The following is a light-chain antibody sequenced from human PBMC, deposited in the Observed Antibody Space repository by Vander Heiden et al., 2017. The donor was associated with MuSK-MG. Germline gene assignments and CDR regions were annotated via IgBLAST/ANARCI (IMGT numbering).Light chain of an antibody. V-gene: IGKV2-28*01. CDR2: LGS. CDR1: QSLLHSHGYNY. Sequence: EIVMTQSPLSLPVTPGEPASISCRSSQSLLHSHGYNYLDWYMQKPVQAPQLLIYLGSNRASGANDRFSGSGEGTDFKLKISRGEAEDVGVYSCMQAQQNHGIFAFGPGTKVDIK. CDR3: MQAQQNHGIFA. J-gene: IGKJ3*01.